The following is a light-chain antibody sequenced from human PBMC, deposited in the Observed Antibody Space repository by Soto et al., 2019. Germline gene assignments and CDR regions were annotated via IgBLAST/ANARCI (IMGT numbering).Light chain of an antibody. CDR3: SSYTGSSTFV. V-gene: IGLV2-14*01. Sequence: QSALTQPASVSGSPGQSITISCTGTSSDVGGYDYVSWYQQLPGKAPKLLIYDVNNRPSGVSHRFSGPKSGNTASLTISGLQAEDEADYYCSSYTGSSTFVFGPGTKLTVL. CDR1: SSDVGGYDY. CDR2: DVN. J-gene: IGLJ1*01.